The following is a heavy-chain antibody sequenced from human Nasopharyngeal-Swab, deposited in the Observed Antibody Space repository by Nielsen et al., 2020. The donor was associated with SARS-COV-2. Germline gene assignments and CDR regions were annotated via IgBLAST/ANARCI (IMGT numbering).Heavy chain of an antibody. CDR2: INPSGGST. J-gene: IGHJ5*02. CDR3: AREVIVVVPAANKETATGPESWFDP. D-gene: IGHD2-2*01. Sequence: ASVKVSCKASGYTLTGYYMHWVRQAPGQGLEWMGIINPSGGSTSYAQKFQGRVTMTRDTSTSTVYMELSSLRSEDTAVYYCAREVIVVVPAANKETATGPESWFDPWGQGTLVTVSS. CDR1: GYTLTGYY. V-gene: IGHV1-46*01.